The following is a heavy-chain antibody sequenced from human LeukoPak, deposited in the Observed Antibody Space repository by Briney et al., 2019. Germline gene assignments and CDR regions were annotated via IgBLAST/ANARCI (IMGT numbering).Heavy chain of an antibody. CDR3: AKDKTVRNIFDY. V-gene: IGHV3-23*01. CDR1: GFTFSSYA. Sequence: GGSLRLSCAASGFTFSSYAMSWVRQAPGKGLEWVSAISGSGGSTYYADSVKGRFTISRDNSKNTLYLLMNSLRAEDTAVYYCAKDKTVRNIFDYWGQGTLVTVSS. CDR2: ISGSGGST. J-gene: IGHJ4*02. D-gene: IGHD4-17*01.